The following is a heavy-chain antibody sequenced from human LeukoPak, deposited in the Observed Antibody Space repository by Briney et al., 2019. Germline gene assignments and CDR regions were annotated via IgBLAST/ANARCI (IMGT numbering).Heavy chain of an antibody. J-gene: IGHJ4*02. CDR3: ARDPSGSYYRFDY. CDR1: GFTVSSNY. V-gene: IGHV3-21*01. CDR2: ISSSSIYI. D-gene: IGHD1-26*01. Sequence: PGGSLRLSCAASGFTVSSNYMSWVRQAPGKGLEWVSSISSSSIYIYYADSVKGRFTISRDNAKNSLYLQMNSLRAEDTAVYYCARDPSGSYYRFDYWGQGTLVTVSS.